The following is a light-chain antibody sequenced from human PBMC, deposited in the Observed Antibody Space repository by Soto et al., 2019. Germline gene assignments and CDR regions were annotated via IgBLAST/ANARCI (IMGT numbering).Light chain of an antibody. J-gene: IGKJ1*01. Sequence: DIQMTQSPATLSASVGDRVSITCRASQDISRWLAWYQQKPGKAPKVLIWDASSLQRGVPSRFTGSGSGTEFTLTINGLQPDDFATYYCQQYNGYRTWTFGQGTKVDNK. CDR2: DAS. CDR3: QQYNGYRTWT. CDR1: QDISRW. V-gene: IGKV1-5*01.